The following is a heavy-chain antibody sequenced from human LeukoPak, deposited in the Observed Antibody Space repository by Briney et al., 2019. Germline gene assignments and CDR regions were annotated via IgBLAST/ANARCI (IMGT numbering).Heavy chain of an antibody. CDR2: FYDSGST. D-gene: IGHD5-12*01. CDR3: ARHTRPGCSGYENAFDI. J-gene: IGHJ3*02. CDR1: GGSIRSRNYY. Sequence: SETLSLTCTVSGGSIRSRNYYWDWIRQPPGQGLEWIGNFYDSGSTYYNPSLKSRVTISGDTPKNQFSLKLTSVTAADTAVYYCARHTRPGCSGYENAFDIWGQGTMVTVSS. V-gene: IGHV4-39*01.